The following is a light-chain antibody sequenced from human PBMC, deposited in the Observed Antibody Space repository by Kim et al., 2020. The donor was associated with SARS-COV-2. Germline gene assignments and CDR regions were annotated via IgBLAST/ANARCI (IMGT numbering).Light chain of an antibody. CDR1: SSDVGGYNY. Sequence: QSIPISCPGTSSDVGGYNYVSWYQQHPGKAPKLMIYDVSNLPSGVSNRFSGSKSGNTASLTISGLQAEDEADYYCSSYTSSSTPYVFGTGTKVTVL. J-gene: IGLJ1*01. CDR2: DVS. CDR3: SSYTSSSTPYV. V-gene: IGLV2-14*03.